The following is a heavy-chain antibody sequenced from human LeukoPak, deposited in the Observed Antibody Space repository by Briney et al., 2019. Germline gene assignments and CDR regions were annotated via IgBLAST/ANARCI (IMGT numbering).Heavy chain of an antibody. Sequence: SETLSLTCAVYGGSFSGYYWSWIRQPPGKGLEWIGEINHSGSTNYNPSLKSRVTISVDTSKNQFSLKLSSVTAADTAVYYCARFLEWSPFDYWGQGTLVTVSS. CDR2: INHSGST. CDR3: ARFLEWSPFDY. D-gene: IGHD3-3*01. J-gene: IGHJ4*02. V-gene: IGHV4-34*01. CDR1: GGSFSGYY.